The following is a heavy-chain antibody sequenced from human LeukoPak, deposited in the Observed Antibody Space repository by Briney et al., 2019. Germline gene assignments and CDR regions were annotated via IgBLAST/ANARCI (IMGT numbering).Heavy chain of an antibody. Sequence: GESLRISCKGSGHSFTNYWIGWVRQMPGKGLEWMGIIYPGDSDTRYSPSFQGQVTISADKSISTAYLQWSSLKASDTAMYFCARPALMASRDYYFDYWGQGTLVTVSS. J-gene: IGHJ4*02. CDR3: ARPALMASRDYYFDY. CDR1: GHSFTNYW. V-gene: IGHV5-51*01. CDR2: IYPGDSDT. D-gene: IGHD4-17*01.